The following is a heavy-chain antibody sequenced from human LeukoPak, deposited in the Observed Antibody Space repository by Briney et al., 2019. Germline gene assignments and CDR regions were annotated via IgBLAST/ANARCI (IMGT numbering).Heavy chain of an antibody. CDR2: FDPEDGET. CDR3: ATDLPAAAGVAVFDI. Sequence: ASVKVSCKVSGYTLTELSMHWVRQAPGKGLEWMGGFDPEDGETIYAQKFQGRVTKTEDTSTDTAYMELSSLRSEDTAVYYCATDLPAAAGVAVFDIWGQGTMVTVSS. CDR1: GYTLTELS. J-gene: IGHJ3*02. D-gene: IGHD6-13*01. V-gene: IGHV1-24*01.